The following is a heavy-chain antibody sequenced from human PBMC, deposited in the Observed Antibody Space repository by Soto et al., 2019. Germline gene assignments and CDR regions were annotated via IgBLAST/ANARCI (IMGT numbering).Heavy chain of an antibody. Sequence: EVQLLESGGGLVQPGGSLRLSCAASGFTFSSYAMSWVRQAPGKGLEWVSAISGSGGSTYYADSVKGRFTISRDNSKNTLYLQMNSLRAEDTAVYYYAKVATDYDFRSGTLLGYYYMDVWGKGTTVTVSS. CDR2: ISGSGGST. V-gene: IGHV3-23*01. CDR1: GFTFSSYA. D-gene: IGHD3-3*01. CDR3: AKVATDYDFRSGTLLGYYYMDV. J-gene: IGHJ6*03.